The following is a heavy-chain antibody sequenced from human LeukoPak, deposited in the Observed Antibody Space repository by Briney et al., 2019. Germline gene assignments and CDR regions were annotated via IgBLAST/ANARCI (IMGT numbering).Heavy chain of an antibody. CDR1: GGTFSSYA. V-gene: IGHV1-69*06. J-gene: IGHJ4*02. Sequence: ASVKVSCKASGGTFSSYAISWVRQAPGQGLEWMGGIIPIFGTANYAQKFQGRVTITADKSTSTAYMELSSLRSEDTAVYYCARSYYYGSGSYSSPLDYWGQGTLVTVSS. CDR3: ARSYYYGSGSYSSPLDY. CDR2: IIPIFGTA. D-gene: IGHD3-10*01.